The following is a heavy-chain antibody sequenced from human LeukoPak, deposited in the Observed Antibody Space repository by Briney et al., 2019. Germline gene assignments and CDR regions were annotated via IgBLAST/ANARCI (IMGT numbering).Heavy chain of an antibody. Sequence: SETLSLTCAVYGGPFSAYYWSWIRQPPGKGLEWIGEINHSGSTNYNPSLKSRVTISVDTSKNQFSLRLSSVTAADTAVYFCARGLGLYDSSGYYYNWFDPWGQGTLVTVSS. CDR2: INHSGST. J-gene: IGHJ5*02. CDR3: ARGLGLYDSSGYYYNWFDP. V-gene: IGHV4-34*01. CDR1: GGPFSAYY. D-gene: IGHD3-22*01.